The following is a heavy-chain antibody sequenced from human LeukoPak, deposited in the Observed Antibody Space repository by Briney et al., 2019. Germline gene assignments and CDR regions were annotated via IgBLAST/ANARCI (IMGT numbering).Heavy chain of an antibody. V-gene: IGHV1-69*04. CDR2: IIPILGIA. D-gene: IGHD2-15*01. CDR3: ARLDCSGGSCYSGDY. CDR1: GGTFSSYA. Sequence: SVKVSCKASGGTFSSYAISWVRQAPGQGLEWMGRIIPILGIANYAQKLQGRVTITADKSTSTAYMELSSLRSEDTAVYYCARLDCSGGSCYSGDYWGQGTLVTVSS. J-gene: IGHJ4*02.